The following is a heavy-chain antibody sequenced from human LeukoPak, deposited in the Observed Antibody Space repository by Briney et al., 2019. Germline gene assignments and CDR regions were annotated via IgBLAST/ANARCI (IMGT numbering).Heavy chain of an antibody. CDR3: ARGPLWFGELPDDY. Sequence: SQTLSLTCAVSGGSISSYYWSWIRQPPGKGLEWIGYIYYSGSTNYNPSLKSRVTISVDTSKNQFSLKLSSVTAADTAVYYCARGPLWFGELPDDYWGQGTLVTVSS. CDR1: GGSISSYY. D-gene: IGHD3-10*01. CDR2: IYYSGST. V-gene: IGHV4-59*01. J-gene: IGHJ4*02.